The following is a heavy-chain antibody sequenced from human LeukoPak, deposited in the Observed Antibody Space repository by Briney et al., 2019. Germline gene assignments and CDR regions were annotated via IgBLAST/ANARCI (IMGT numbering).Heavy chain of an antibody. V-gene: IGHV3-53*01. CDR3: ANPGIAVAGPLDY. CDR2: IYSGGST. J-gene: IGHJ4*02. Sequence: PGGSLRLSCAASGFTVSSNYMSWVRQAPGKGLEWVSVIYSGGSTYYADSVKGRFTISRDNSKNTLYLQMNSLRAEDTAVYYCANPGIAVAGPLDYWGQGTLVTVSS. D-gene: IGHD6-19*01. CDR1: GFTVSSNY.